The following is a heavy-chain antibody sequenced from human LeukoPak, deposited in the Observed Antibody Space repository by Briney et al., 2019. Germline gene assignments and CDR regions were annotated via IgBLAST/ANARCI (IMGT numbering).Heavy chain of an antibody. Sequence: SVKVSCKASRGTFSSYAISWVRQAPGQGLEWMGGIIPIFGTANYAQKFQGRVTITTDESTSTAYMELSSLRSEDTAVYYCARPTSGSYYPLDYWGQGTLVTVSS. CDR1: RGTFSSYA. D-gene: IGHD1-26*01. J-gene: IGHJ4*02. CDR2: IIPIFGTA. CDR3: ARPTSGSYYPLDY. V-gene: IGHV1-69*05.